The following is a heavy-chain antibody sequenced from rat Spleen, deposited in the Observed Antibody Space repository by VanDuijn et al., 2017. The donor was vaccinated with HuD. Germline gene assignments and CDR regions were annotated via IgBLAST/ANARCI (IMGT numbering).Heavy chain of an antibody. CDR2: IANDGEST. CDR1: GFTFNDYW. CDR3: ARMRDYGLY. Sequence: EVQLVESGGGLVQPGRSLKLSCVTSGFTFNDYWMTWIRQAPGKGLEWIASIANDGESTYYPDSVKGRSTISRDNAKTTLYLQMNSLTSEDTATYYCARMRDYGLYWGQVVMVTVSS. D-gene: IGHD1-3*01. V-gene: IGHV5-31*01. J-gene: IGHJ2*01.